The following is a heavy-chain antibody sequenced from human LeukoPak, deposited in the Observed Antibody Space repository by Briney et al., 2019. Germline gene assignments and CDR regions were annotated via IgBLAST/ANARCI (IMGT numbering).Heavy chain of an antibody. D-gene: IGHD6-19*01. Sequence: GGSLRLSCAASGFTFSTYSMNWVRQAPGKGLEWVSYISSSGGTIYYANSVKGRFTISRDNAKNSLYLQMNSLRDEDTAVYYCARDLRPYSSGCFNYWGQGTLVTVSS. CDR3: ARDLRPYSSGCFNY. CDR2: ISSSGGTI. V-gene: IGHV3-48*02. CDR1: GFTFSTYS. J-gene: IGHJ4*02.